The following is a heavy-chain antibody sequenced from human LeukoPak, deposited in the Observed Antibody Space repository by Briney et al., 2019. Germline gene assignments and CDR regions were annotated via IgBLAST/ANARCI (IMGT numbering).Heavy chain of an antibody. D-gene: IGHD3-22*01. Sequence: SETLSLTCTVSGGSISSGSYYWSWIRQPAGKGLEWIGHIYTSGSTNYNPSLKSRVTISLDTSKNQFSLKLNSVTAADTAVYYCAREGDYYDTSGTLDYWGQGTLVTVSS. CDR2: IYTSGST. V-gene: IGHV4-61*09. CDR1: GGSISSGSYY. CDR3: AREGDYYDTSGTLDY. J-gene: IGHJ4*02.